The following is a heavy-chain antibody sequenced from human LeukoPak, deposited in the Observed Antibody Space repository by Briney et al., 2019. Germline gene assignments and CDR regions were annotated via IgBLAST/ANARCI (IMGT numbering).Heavy chain of an antibody. CDR2: INAIGGST. V-gene: IGHV3-23*01. Sequence: GGSLRLSCAASGFTFRSYAMSWVRQAPGKGLEWVSAINAIGGSTYYADSVKDRFTISRDNSRNTLYLQMNSLRAEDTAVYYCATLRVNFDYWGQGTLVTVSS. D-gene: IGHD4-11*01. CDR1: GFTFRSYA. J-gene: IGHJ4*02. CDR3: ATLRVNFDY.